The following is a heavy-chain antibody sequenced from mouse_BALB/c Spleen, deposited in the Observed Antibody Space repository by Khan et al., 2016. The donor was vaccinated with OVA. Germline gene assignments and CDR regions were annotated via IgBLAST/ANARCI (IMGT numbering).Heavy chain of an antibody. CDR1: GYSITSGYA. CDR2: ISYSGST. J-gene: IGHJ4*01. V-gene: IGHV3-2*02. CDR3: ARKNYYGYAMDY. Sequence: EVQLVESGPGLVKPSQSLSLTCPVTGYSITSGYAWNWIRQFPGNKLEWMGYISYSGSTSYNPSLRSRISITRDTSKNQFFLQLNSVTTEDTATYYWARKNYYGYAMDYWGQGTSVTVSS. D-gene: IGHD1-1*01.